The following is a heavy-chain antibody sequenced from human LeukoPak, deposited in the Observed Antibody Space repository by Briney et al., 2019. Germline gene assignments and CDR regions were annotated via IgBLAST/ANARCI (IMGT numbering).Heavy chain of an antibody. CDR3: ARSGRPDSSGYYDY. V-gene: IGHV4-39*01. D-gene: IGHD3-22*01. Sequence: SETLSLTCIVSGGSISSTSYYWGWIRQPPGKGLEWIGSIYYRGSTYYNPSLKSRVTISVDTSKNQFSLKLSSVTAADTAIYYCARSGRPDSSGYYDYWGQGTLVSVSS. J-gene: IGHJ4*02. CDR1: GGSISSTSYY. CDR2: IYYRGST.